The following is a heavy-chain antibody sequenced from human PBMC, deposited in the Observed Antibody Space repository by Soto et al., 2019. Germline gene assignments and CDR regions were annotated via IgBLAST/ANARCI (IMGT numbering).Heavy chain of an antibody. CDR3: ARGGYTGYSIY. J-gene: IGHJ1*01. D-gene: IGHD2-15*01. V-gene: IGHV3-7*04. CDR1: GFTFSGYY. Sequence: EVQLVESGGGLVQPGGSLRLSCAASGFTFSGYYMSWVRQAPGKGLEWVANIDQDGSEQYFVDSVKGRFTISRDNAKNSLYLQMNGLTAEDTAVYYCARGGYTGYSIYWGQGTLVTVPS. CDR2: IDQDGSEQ.